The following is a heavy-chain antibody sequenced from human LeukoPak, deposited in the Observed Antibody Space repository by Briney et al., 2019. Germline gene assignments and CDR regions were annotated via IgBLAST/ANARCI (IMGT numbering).Heavy chain of an antibody. V-gene: IGHV4-34*01. D-gene: IGHD3-10*01. J-gene: IGHJ6*04. Sequence: SETLFLTCAVYGGSFSGYYWSWIRRPPDKGLEWIGEINHSGSINYNPSLKSHVTIAVNTAQNQFALKLSSVTAADTAGYYCARVVLLWFGEGRGYDMDVWGKGTTDTVSS. CDR2: INHSGSI. CDR1: GGSFSGYY. CDR3: ARVVLLWFGEGRGYDMDV.